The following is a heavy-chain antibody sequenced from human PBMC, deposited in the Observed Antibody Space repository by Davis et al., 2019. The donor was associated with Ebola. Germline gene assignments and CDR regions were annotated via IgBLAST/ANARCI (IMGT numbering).Heavy chain of an antibody. V-gene: IGHV4-39*01. CDR1: GGSITSSDYY. CDR2: ITNTGST. Sequence: MPSETLSLTCTVSGGSITSSDYYWGWIRQSPGKGLEWIGGITNTGSTYYNPSLESRVTISVDTSKNQFSLKLTSLTAADTAVYYCASRPITLVRDGAFDVWGQGTTVTVSS. J-gene: IGHJ6*02. D-gene: IGHD3-10*01. CDR3: ASRPITLVRDGAFDV.